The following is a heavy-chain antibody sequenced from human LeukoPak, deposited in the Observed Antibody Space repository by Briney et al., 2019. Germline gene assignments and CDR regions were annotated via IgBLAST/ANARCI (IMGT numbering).Heavy chain of an antibody. D-gene: IGHD3-10*01. J-gene: IGHJ4*02. CDR1: GYTFTSYD. CDR2: MSPNSGNT. V-gene: IGHV1-8*01. CDR3: VRTPPKRGADY. Sequence: GASVKVSCKASGYTFTSYDINWVRQATGQGLEWMGWMSPNSGNTGYAQKFQGRVTMTRNTAMSTAYMELSSLRSEDTAVYYCVRTPPKRGADYWGQGTLVTVSS.